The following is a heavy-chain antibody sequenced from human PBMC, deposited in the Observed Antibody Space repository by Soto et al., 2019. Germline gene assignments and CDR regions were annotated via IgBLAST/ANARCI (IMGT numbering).Heavy chain of an antibody. D-gene: IGHD3-22*01. V-gene: IGHV3-23*01. Sequence: VRLYCAASGFTFSSYAMSWVRQAPGKGLEWVSAISGSGGSTYYADSVRGRFTISRDNSKNTLYLQMNSLRAEDTAVYYCAKERVRHYYDSRGYFVDRGQGAMVTVSS. J-gene: IGHJ4*02. CDR2: ISGSGGST. CDR1: GFTFSSYA. CDR3: AKERVRHYYDSRGYFVD.